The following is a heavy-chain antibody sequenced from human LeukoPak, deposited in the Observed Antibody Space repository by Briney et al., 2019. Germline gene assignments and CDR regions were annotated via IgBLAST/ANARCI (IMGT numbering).Heavy chain of an antibody. CDR3: AKDFAISLRFGEDYYGMDV. V-gene: IGHV3-23*01. J-gene: IGHJ6*02. CDR1: GFTFSSYG. Sequence: PGGSLRLSCAASGFTFSSYGMSWVRQAPGKGLEWVSTINGGPDDNTYYADSVKGRFTISRDNSRNTLYLRMNSLRAEDTAIYFCAKDFAISLRFGEDYYGMDVWGQGATVTVSS. D-gene: IGHD3-10*01. CDR2: INGGPDDNT.